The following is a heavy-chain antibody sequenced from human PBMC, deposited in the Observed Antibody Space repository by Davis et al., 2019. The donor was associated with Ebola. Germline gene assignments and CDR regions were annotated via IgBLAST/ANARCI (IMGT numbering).Heavy chain of an antibody. CDR2: ISYDGSNK. Sequence: GESLKISCAASGFTFSSYGMHWVRQAPGKGLEWVAVISYDGSNKYYADSMKGRFTISRDNSKNTLYLQMSSLRAEDTAVYYCARDRDVVVITVPDYWGQGTLITVSS. V-gene: IGHV3-30*03. CDR1: GFTFSSYG. CDR3: ARDRDVVVITVPDY. J-gene: IGHJ4*02. D-gene: IGHD2-21*01.